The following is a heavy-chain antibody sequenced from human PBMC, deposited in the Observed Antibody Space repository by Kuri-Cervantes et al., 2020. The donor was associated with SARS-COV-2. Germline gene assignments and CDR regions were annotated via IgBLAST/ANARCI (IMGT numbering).Heavy chain of an antibody. CDR2: ISYDGSNK. V-gene: IGHV3-30-3*01. J-gene: IGHJ4*02. CDR1: GFTFSSYA. Sequence: GGSLRLSCAASGFTFSSYAMHWVRQAPGKGLEWVAVISYDGSNKYYADSAKGRFTIPRDNSKDTLYLQMNSLKTEDTAVYYCTTLIDYWGQGALVTVSS. CDR3: TTLIDY.